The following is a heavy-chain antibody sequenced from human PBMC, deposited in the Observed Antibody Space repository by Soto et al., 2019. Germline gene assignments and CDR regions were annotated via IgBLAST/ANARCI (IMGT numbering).Heavy chain of an antibody. D-gene: IGHD2-2*01. J-gene: IGHJ6*02. CDR3: ARELVLVPPDYYYGMDV. Sequence: EVQLVESGGGLIQPGGSLRLSCAASGFTVSSNYMSWVRQAPGKGLEWVSVIYSGGSTYYADSVKVRFTISRDNSKNTLYLQMNSLRAEDTAVYYCARELVLVPPDYYYGMDVWGQGTTVTVSS. V-gene: IGHV3-53*01. CDR1: GFTVSSNY. CDR2: IYSGGST.